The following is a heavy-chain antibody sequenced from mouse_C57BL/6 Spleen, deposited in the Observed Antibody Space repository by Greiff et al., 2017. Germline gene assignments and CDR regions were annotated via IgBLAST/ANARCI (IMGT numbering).Heavy chain of an antibody. CDR3: ARRLGHFDY. CDR1: GFTFSDYG. V-gene: IGHV5-17*01. CDR2: ISRGSGTI. Sequence: EVKVAESRGGLVHPGRSLNLSCAASGFTFSDYGMHWVRQAPETGLECVAYISRGSGTIYYADTVKGRFTLSRDNAKNTLFLQMTSLRSEDTAMCYCARRLGHFDYWGQGTTLTVSS. J-gene: IGHJ2*01. D-gene: IGHD4-1*01.